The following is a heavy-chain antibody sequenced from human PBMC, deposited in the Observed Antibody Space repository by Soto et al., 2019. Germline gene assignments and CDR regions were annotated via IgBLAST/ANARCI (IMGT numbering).Heavy chain of an antibody. J-gene: IGHJ3*02. CDR3: ARNYGHAFDI. CDR2: IYYSGST. V-gene: IGHV4-59*01. D-gene: IGHD1-7*01. CDR1: GGSISSYY. Sequence: PSETLSLTCTVSGGSISSYYLSWIRQPPGKGLEWIGYIYYSGSTNYNPSLKSRVTISVDTSKNQFSLKLSSVTAADTAVYYCARNYGHAFDIWGQGTMVTVSS.